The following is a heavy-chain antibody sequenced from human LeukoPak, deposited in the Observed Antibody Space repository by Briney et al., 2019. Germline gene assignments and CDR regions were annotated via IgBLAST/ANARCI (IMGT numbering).Heavy chain of an antibody. V-gene: IGHV1-18*01. D-gene: IGHD1-14*01. CDR1: GYTFTSYG. CDR2: ISGYNGNT. J-gene: IGHJ4*02. Sequence: AASVKVSCKASGYTFTSYGFSWVRQALGQGLERMGWISGYNGNTHYAQRFQGRVTMTTDTSTSTAYMELRSLRSDDTAMYYCASWVGSSYNDYWGQGTLVTVSS. CDR3: ASWVGSSYNDY.